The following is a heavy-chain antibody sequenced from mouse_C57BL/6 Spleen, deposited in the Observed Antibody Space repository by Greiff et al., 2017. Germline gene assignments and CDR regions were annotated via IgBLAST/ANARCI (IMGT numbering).Heavy chain of an antibody. Sequence: EVKLMESGGGLVQPGGSLKLSCAASGFTFSDYYMYWVRQTPEKRLEWVAYISNGGGSTYYPDTVKGRFTISRDNAKNTLYLQMSRLKSEDTAMYYCARLLITTDWYFDVWGTGTTVTVSS. CDR3: ARLLITTDWYFDV. D-gene: IGHD1-1*01. J-gene: IGHJ1*03. V-gene: IGHV5-12*01. CDR2: ISNGGGST. CDR1: GFTFSDYY.